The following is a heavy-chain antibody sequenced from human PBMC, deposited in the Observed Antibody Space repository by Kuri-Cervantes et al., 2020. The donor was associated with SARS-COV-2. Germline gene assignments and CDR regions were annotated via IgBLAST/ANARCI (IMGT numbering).Heavy chain of an antibody. CDR3: ARDQQMVYAAWGAIDY. CDR2: ISPYNDKT. Sequence: ASVKVSCKASGYTFISYGITWVRQAPGQGLEWMGWISPYNDKTSYAEKFQGRVTMTTITSSTTAYMELSRPRSDDTAVYYCARDQQMVYAAWGAIDYWGQGTLVTVSS. CDR1: GYTFISYG. V-gene: IGHV1-18*01. J-gene: IGHJ4*02. D-gene: IGHD2-8*01.